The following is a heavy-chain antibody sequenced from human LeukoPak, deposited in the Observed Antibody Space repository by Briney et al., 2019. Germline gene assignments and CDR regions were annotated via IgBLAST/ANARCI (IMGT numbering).Heavy chain of an antibody. D-gene: IGHD1-26*01. CDR2: IRYDGSNK. J-gene: IGHJ4*02. V-gene: IGHV3-30*02. CDR1: GFTFSSYG. Sequence: GGSLRLSGAASGFTFSSYGMHWVRQAPGKGLEWVAFIRYDGSNKYYADSVKGRFTISRDNSKNTLYLQMNSLRAEDTAVYYCAQSGAVGATTFDYWGQGTLVTVSS. CDR3: AQSGAVGATTFDY.